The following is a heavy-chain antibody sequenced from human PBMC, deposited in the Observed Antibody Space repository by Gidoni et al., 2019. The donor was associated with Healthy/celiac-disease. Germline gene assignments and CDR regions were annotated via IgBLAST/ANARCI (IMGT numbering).Heavy chain of an antibody. Sequence: QVQLQESGPGLVKPSQTLSLTCTVSGGSISSCVYYWSWIRQHPGKGLEWIGYIYYSGSTYYNPSLKSRVTISVDTSKNQFSLKLSSVTAADTAVYYCASGKCGSTSCYYYYGMDVWGQGTTVTVSS. CDR2: IYYSGST. V-gene: IGHV4-31*03. CDR3: ASGKCGSTSCYYYYGMDV. J-gene: IGHJ6*02. D-gene: IGHD2-2*01. CDR1: GGSISSCVYY.